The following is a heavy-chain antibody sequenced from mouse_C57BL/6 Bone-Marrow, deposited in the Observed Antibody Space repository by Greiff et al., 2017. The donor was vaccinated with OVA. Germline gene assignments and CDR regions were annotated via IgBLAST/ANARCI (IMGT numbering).Heavy chain of an antibody. D-gene: IGHD2-2*01. V-gene: IGHV5-17*01. CDR3: ARRLLWLRAYYYAMDY. J-gene: IGHJ4*01. CDR1: GFTFSDYG. CDR2: ISSGSSTI. Sequence: EVKLQESGGGLVKPGGSLKLSCAASGFTFSDYGMHWVRQAPEKGLAWVAYISSGSSTIYYADTVKGRFTFSRDHAKTTLFLQMTSLRSEDTAMYYGARRLLWLRAYYYAMDYWGQGTSVTVSS.